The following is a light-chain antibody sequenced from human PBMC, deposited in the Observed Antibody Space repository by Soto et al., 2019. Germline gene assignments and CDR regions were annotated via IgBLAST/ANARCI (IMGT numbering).Light chain of an antibody. Sequence: EIVMTQSPATLSVSPGDTAILSCRASQSVSSSLAWFQQKPGQAPRLLIYGASTRATDIPARFSGSGSGTEFTLTISSLQSEDFAVYYCQQYDTWPPENTFGQGTKLEIK. CDR1: QSVSSS. J-gene: IGKJ2*01. CDR2: GAS. V-gene: IGKV3-15*01. CDR3: QQYDTWPPENT.